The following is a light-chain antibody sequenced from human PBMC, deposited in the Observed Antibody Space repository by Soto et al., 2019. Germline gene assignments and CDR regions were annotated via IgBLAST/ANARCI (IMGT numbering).Light chain of an antibody. CDR1: QSIDSW. V-gene: IGKV1-5*01. CDR2: YGS. CDR3: QQYSNYSPWT. J-gene: IGKJ1*01. Sequence: DIQMTQSPSTLSASVGDSVTITCRARQSIDSWLAWYQQKPGKAPTLLIYYGSTLEGGGPSGLSRSGSGTEFTLTISSLQPDDFATYYCQQYSNYSPWTFGQGTKVDIK.